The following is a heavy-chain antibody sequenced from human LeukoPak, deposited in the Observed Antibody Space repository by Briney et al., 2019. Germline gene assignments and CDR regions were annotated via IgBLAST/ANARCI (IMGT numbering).Heavy chain of an antibody. CDR1: GGSISSYY. J-gene: IGHJ4*02. V-gene: IGHV4-59*01. D-gene: IGHD1-1*01. Sequence: KASETLSLTCTVSGGSISSYYWSWIRQPPGKGLEWIGYIYYSGSTNHNPSLRGRVTTSIDTSKNQFSLKLSSVTAADTAVYYCARGDNFKYYFDCWGQGTLVTVSS. CDR2: IYYSGST. CDR3: ARGDNFKYYFDC.